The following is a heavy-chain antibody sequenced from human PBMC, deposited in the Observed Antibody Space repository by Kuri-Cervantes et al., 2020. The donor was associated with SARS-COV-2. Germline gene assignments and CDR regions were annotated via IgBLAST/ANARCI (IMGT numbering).Heavy chain of an antibody. CDR1: GFTFSSYA. CDR3: ARGGPPRIAAAGTRAEKFDY. CDR2: ISSSSSTI. J-gene: IGHJ4*02. D-gene: IGHD6-13*01. Sequence: GGSLRLCCSASGFTFSSYAMHWVRQAPGKGLEWVSYISSSSSTIYYADSVKGRYTISRDNAKNSLYLQMNSLRAEDTAVYYCARGGPPRIAAAGTRAEKFDYWGQGTLVTVSS. V-gene: IGHV3-48*01.